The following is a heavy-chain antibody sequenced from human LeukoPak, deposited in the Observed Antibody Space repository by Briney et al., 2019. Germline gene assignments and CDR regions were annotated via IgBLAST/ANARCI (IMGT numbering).Heavy chain of an antibody. CDR1: GFTFSDYY. J-gene: IGHJ6*03. Sequence: GGSLRLSCAASGFTFSDYYMSWIRQAPGKGLEWVSYISSSGSTIYYADSVKGRFTISRDNAKNSLYLQMNSLRAEDTAVYYCARARGGGAITHYYYYYYYMDVWGKGTTVTVSS. V-gene: IGHV3-11*04. CDR2: ISSSGSTI. D-gene: IGHD2-15*01. CDR3: ARARGGGAITHYYYYYYYMDV.